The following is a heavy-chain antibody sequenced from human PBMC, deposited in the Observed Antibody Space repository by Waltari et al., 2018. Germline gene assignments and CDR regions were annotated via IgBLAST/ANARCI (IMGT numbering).Heavy chain of an antibody. V-gene: IGHV3-23*01. CDR3: ARHLYSIDYLELAN. CDR2: ISDSGVIT. D-gene: IGHD4-4*01. J-gene: IGHJ4*02. Sequence: EVHLLESGGGLAQPGGSLRLSCAASGFNFISYAMSWVRQAPGKGLEWVSGISDSGVITKYADSVKGRFTVSRDNSKSTLFLHLNSLRAEDTAVYYCARHLYSIDYLELANWGQGTLVTVSS. CDR1: GFNFISYA.